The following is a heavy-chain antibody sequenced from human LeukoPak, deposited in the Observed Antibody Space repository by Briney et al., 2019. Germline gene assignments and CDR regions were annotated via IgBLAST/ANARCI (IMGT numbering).Heavy chain of an antibody. CDR1: GGTFSSYA. J-gene: IGHJ3*02. CDR3: ARDYGIVGATPPLAFDI. V-gene: IGHV1-69*05. CDR2: IIPVCGTA. Sequence: SVKVSCKASGGTFSSYAISWVRQAPGQGLEWMGRIIPVCGTANYAQKFQGRVTITTDESTSTAYMELSSLRSEDTAVYYCARDYGIVGATPPLAFDIWGQGTMVTVSS. D-gene: IGHD1-26*01.